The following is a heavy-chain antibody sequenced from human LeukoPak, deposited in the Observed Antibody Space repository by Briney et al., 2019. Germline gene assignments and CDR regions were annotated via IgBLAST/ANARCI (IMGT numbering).Heavy chain of an antibody. CDR3: AGVGCSGGSCRPYYYYAMDV. V-gene: IGHV3-33*01. D-gene: IGHD2-15*01. J-gene: IGHJ6*02. Sequence: GGSLRLSCAASGFIFSGYGMNWVRQAPGKGLEWVAVIWYDGSNKYYAESVKGRFTISRDNSKNTLYLQMNSLRAEDTAVYYCAGVGCSGGSCRPYYYYAMDVWGQGTTVTVSS. CDR1: GFIFSGYG. CDR2: IWYDGSNK.